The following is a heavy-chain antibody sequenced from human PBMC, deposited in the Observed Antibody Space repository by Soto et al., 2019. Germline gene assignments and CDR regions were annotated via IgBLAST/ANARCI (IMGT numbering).Heavy chain of an antibody. Sequence: TLXLTRALSGGSISSGAYSRCSIRQQQGKGLEWIGYIYHSGCTYYNPSLKSRVTISVDRSKNQFSLKLRFVTAADSALYYGDRVAGPCVQRSLVTVSS. V-gene: IGHV4-30-2*01. D-gene: IGHD6-13*01. CDR3: DRVAGP. CDR2: IYHSGCT. CDR1: GGSISSGAYS. J-gene: IGHJ5*02.